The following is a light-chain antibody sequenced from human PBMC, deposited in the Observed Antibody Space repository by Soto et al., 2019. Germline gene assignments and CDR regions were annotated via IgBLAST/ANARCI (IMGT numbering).Light chain of an antibody. CDR3: QQYNNWPTSIT. V-gene: IGKV3-15*01. CDR2: GAS. Sequence: EIVMTQSPATLSVSPLERATLSCIASQSVSSNLAWYQQKPGQAPRLLIYGASTRATGIPARFSGSGSGTEFTLTISSLQSEDFAVYYCQQYNNWPTSITFGQGTRLEIK. J-gene: IGKJ5*01. CDR1: QSVSSN.